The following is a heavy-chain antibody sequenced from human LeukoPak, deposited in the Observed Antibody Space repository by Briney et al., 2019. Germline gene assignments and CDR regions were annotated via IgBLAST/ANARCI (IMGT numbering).Heavy chain of an antibody. D-gene: IGHD6-13*01. Sequence: GRSLRLSCAASGFTFDDYAMHWVRQGPGKGLEWVSGISWNSGSIGYADSVKGRFTISRDNAKNSLYLQMNSLRAEDSAFYYCAKAAIRYTSRWNNFDYWGQGTLITVSS. CDR1: GFTFDDYA. V-gene: IGHV3-9*01. CDR2: ISWNSGSI. J-gene: IGHJ4*02. CDR3: AKAAIRYTSRWNNFDY.